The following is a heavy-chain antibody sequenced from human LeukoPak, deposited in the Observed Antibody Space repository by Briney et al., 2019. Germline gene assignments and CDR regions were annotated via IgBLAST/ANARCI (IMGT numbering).Heavy chain of an antibody. J-gene: IGHJ4*02. CDR2: IRYDGSNK. CDR3: AVQYDSSGYYDFDY. V-gene: IGHV3-30*02. CDR1: GFTFNSYG. D-gene: IGHD3-22*01. Sequence: GGSLRLSCAASGFTFNSYGLHWVRQAPGKGLEWVAFIRYDGSNKYYADFVKGRFTISRDNSKNTLYLQMNSLRAEDTAVYYCAVQYDSSGYYDFDYWGQGTLVTVSS.